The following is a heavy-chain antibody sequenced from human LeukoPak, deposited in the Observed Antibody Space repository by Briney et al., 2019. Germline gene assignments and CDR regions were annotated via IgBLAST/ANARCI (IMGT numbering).Heavy chain of an antibody. Sequence: ASVKVSSKASGYTFTSYDINWVRQATGQGLEWMGWMNPNSGNTGYAQKFQGRVTMTRNTSISTAYMELRSLRSDDTAVYYCARDGVSGYYDILTGYYYFDYWGQGTLVTVSS. CDR3: ARDGVSGYYDILTGYYYFDY. CDR2: MNPNSGNT. V-gene: IGHV1-8*01. J-gene: IGHJ4*02. D-gene: IGHD3-9*01. CDR1: GYTFTSYD.